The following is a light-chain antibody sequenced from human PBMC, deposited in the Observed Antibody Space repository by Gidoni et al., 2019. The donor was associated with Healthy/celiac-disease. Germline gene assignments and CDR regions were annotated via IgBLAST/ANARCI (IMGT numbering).Light chain of an antibody. J-gene: IGLJ2*01. CDR1: SSNIGSNY. Sequence: QSVLTQPPSASGTPGQRVTISCSGRSSNIGSNYVYWYQQLPGTAPQLLIYRNNQRPSGVPDRFSGSKSGTSASLAISGLRSEDEADYYCAAWDDSLSGVVFGGGTKLTVL. V-gene: IGLV1-47*01. CDR3: AAWDDSLSGVV. CDR2: RNN.